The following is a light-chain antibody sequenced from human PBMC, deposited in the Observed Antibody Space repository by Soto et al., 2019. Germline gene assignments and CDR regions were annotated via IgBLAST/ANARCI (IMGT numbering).Light chain of an antibody. Sequence: QSALTQPASVSGSPGQSITISCTGTSSDVGGYNYVSWYQQYPGKAPKLMICDVSNRPSGVSNRFSGSKSGNTASLTISGLQAEDDADYYCSSYTSSSPYVFGTGTKLTVL. CDR3: SSYTSSSPYV. V-gene: IGLV2-14*01. CDR1: SSDVGGYNY. CDR2: DVS. J-gene: IGLJ1*01.